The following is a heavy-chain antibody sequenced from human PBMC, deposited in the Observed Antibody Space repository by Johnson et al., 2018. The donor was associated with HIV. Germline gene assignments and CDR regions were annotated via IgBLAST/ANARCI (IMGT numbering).Heavy chain of an antibody. D-gene: IGHD3-3*01. CDR1: GFTFSTYA. Sequence: VQLVESGGGLVQPGRSLRLSCAASGFTFSTYAMSWVRQAPGKGLEWVSVIYSGGSTYYVDSVKGRFTISRDDAKNLLFLQMNSLTADDTAVYYCGRGGRVVMEDVFGIWGQGTMVTVSS. V-gene: IGHV3-23*03. CDR3: GRGGRVVMEDVFGI. CDR2: IYSGGST. J-gene: IGHJ3*02.